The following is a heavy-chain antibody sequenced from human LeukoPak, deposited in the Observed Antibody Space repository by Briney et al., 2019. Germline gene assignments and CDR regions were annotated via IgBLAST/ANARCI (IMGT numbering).Heavy chain of an antibody. D-gene: IGHD6-19*01. CDR2: ISGSGGST. Sequence: PGGSLRLSCAASGFTFSSYAMSWVRQAPGKGLEWVSAISGSGGSTYYADSVKGRFTISRDNSKNTLYVQMNSLRAEDTAVYYCAKTGYSSGWWGDFQHWGQGTLVTVSS. J-gene: IGHJ1*01. CDR1: GFTFSSYA. V-gene: IGHV3-23*01. CDR3: AKTGYSSGWWGDFQH.